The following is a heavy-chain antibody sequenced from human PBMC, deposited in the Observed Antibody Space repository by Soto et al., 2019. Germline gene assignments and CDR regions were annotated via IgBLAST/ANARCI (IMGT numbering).Heavy chain of an antibody. Sequence: VWLVQSGAEVKKPGASVTVSCKAFGYTFTGYYMHWVRQAPGVGLEWMGWVNPNSGGTNCAQKFQGRVTLTRDTYISTDYMELSRQRSEYTAVYYCARDRGSGSSLMVYYYYGMDVWGQGTTVTVSS. CDR2: VNPNSGGT. CDR1: GYTFTGYY. CDR3: ARDRGSGSSLMVYYYYGMDV. J-gene: IGHJ6*02. V-gene: IGHV1-2*02. D-gene: IGHD3-10*01.